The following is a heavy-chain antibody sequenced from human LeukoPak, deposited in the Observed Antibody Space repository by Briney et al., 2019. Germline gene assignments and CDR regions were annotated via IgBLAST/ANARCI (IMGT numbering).Heavy chain of an antibody. CDR1: GDSITDYY. CDR2: VYVVRDT. J-gene: IGHJ4*02. CDR3: ARNSGWYTHDY. Sequence: SETLSLTCTVSGDSITDYYWRWIRQPPGKGLEWIGYVYVVRDTNYKPSLKSRVTLSFDTPKNLLSLRLTSVTAGHTAMYYFARNSGWYTHDYWGRGTLVTVSS. D-gene: IGHD6-19*01. V-gene: IGHV4-59*08.